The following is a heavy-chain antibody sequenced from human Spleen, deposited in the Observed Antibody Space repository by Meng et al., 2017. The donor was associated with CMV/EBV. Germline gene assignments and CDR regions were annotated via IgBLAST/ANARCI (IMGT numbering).Heavy chain of an antibody. CDR3: ARRPLLYFGEYYFDY. V-gene: IGHV5-51*01. CDR2: IYPGGSNT. D-gene: IGHD3-10*01. CDR1: VYSFTNHW. Sequence: VYSFTNHWLAWVRQMPGKGLEFMGMIYPGGSNTRYSPSFQDQVTISADKSTSNAYLQWTSLKASDTGIYYCARRPLLYFGEYYFDYWGRGTLVTVSS. J-gene: IGHJ4*02.